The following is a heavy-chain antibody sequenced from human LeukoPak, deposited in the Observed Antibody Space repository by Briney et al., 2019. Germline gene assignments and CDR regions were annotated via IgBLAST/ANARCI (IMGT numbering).Heavy chain of an antibody. CDR2: IYYTGRT. CDR3: ARGVKIEYSSSSRNWYFDL. Sequence: PSETLSLTCSVSGGSSSSYYWSWIRQPPGKGLEWIGYIYYTGRTNYNPSLKSRVSMSVDTSNNQFSLKLNSVTAADTAMYYCARGVKIEYSSSSRNWYFDLWGRGTLVTVSS. CDR1: GGSSSSYY. D-gene: IGHD6-6*01. V-gene: IGHV4-59*01. J-gene: IGHJ2*01.